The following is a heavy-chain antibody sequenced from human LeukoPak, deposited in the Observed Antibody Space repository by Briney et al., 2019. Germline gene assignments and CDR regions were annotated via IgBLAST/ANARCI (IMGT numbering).Heavy chain of an antibody. J-gene: IGHJ4*02. Sequence: GGSLRLSCAASGFTFSSYEMNWVRQAPGKGLEWVSYISSSGTTIYYADSVKGRFTISRDNAKNTLSLQMNSLRAEDTAVHFCISVVSGRPNWGQGTQVTVSS. CDR3: ISVVSGRPN. CDR2: ISSSGTTI. CDR1: GFTFSSYE. V-gene: IGHV3-48*03. D-gene: IGHD3-22*01.